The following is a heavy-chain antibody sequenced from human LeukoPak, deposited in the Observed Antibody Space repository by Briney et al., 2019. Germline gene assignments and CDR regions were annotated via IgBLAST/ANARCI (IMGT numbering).Heavy chain of an antibody. CDR2: INPNSGGT. V-gene: IGHV1-2*02. J-gene: IGHJ2*01. CDR3: ARESSAELLRNWYFDL. CDR1: GYTFTGYY. D-gene: IGHD2-15*01. Sequence: ASVKVSCKASGYTFTGYYMHWVRQAPGQGLGWMGWINPNSGGTNYAQKFQGRVTMTRDTSISTAYMELSRLRSDDTAVYYCARESSAELLRNWYFDLWGRSTLVTVSS.